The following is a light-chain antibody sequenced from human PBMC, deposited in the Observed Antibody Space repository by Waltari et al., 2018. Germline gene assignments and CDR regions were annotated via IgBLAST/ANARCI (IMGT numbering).Light chain of an antibody. Sequence: QSALTQPPSASGSPGQSVTISCTGSSSDIGSTNHVSWYQHHPGTAPKLIISAVNKRPSGVPDRFSGSKSGNTASLTVSGLQAEDEAIYYCNSYPFDNNWVFGGGTKVTVL. CDR3: NSYPFDNNWV. V-gene: IGLV2-8*01. CDR1: SSDIGSTNH. J-gene: IGLJ3*02. CDR2: AVN.